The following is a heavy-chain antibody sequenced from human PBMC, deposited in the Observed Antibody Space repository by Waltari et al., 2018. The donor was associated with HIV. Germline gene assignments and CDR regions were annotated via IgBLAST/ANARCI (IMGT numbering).Heavy chain of an antibody. J-gene: IGHJ3*02. CDR3: ANADGYYGGVGAFGI. D-gene: IGHD2-21*01. Sequence: ELRLVQSGGGLVQPGRSLRLSCAASGFMFEDYDMHWVRQVPGKGLEWVSGISRNSATKTYVYSVRGRFIISRDNARNSLYLQMNSLRPEDTALYYCANADGYYGGVGAFGIWGQGTMVTVSS. V-gene: IGHV3-9*01. CDR2: ISRNSATK. CDR1: GFMFEDYD.